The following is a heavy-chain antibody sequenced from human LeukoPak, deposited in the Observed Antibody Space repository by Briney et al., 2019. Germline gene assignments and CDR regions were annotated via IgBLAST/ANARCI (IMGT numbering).Heavy chain of an antibody. J-gene: IGHJ3*01. V-gene: IGHV1-24*01. CDR1: GYTLTELS. CDR2: FDPEDGET. Sequence: RASVKVSCKVSGYTLTELSMHWVRQAPGKGLEWVGGFDPEDGETIYAQKFQGRVTMTEDTSTDTAYMELSSLRSEDTAVYYCATDRSIVGTMLPFSGTFHVWGQGTMVTVSS. D-gene: IGHD1-26*01. CDR3: ATDRSIVGTMLPFSGTFHV.